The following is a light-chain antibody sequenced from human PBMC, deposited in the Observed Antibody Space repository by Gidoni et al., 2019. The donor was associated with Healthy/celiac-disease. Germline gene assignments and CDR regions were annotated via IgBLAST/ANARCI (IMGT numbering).Light chain of an antibody. Sequence: QSALTQPASVSGSPGQPITISCTGTSSDVGGYNYVSWYQKHPGKAPKLMIYEVSNRPSGVSNRFSGSKSGNTASLTISGLQAEDEADYYCSSYTSSSTLIVFGTGTKVTVL. J-gene: IGLJ1*01. CDR2: EVS. V-gene: IGLV2-14*01. CDR3: SSYTSSSTLIV. CDR1: SSDVGGYNY.